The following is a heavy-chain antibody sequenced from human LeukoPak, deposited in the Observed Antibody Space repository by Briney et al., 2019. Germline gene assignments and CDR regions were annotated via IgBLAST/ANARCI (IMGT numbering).Heavy chain of an antibody. V-gene: IGHV4-38-2*02. D-gene: IGHD3-22*01. CDR1: GYSIGSAYY. CDR3: ARARSGVTNYYDSSGYGNYYFDY. Sequence: SETLSLTCTVSGYSIGSAYYWGWIRQPPGKGLEWIGSIYHSGSTYYNPSLKSRVTISVDTSKNQFSLKLSPVTAADTAVYYCARARSGVTNYYDSSGYGNYYFDYWGQGTLVTVSS. J-gene: IGHJ4*02. CDR2: IYHSGST.